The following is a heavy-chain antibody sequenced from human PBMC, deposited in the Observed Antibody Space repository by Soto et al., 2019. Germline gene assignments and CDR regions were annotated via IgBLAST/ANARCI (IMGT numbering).Heavy chain of an antibody. Sequence: ASVKVSCKASGYTFTSYDINWVRQATGQGLEWMGWMNPNSGNTGYAQKFQGRVTMTRNTSISTAYMELSSLRSEDTAVYYCARAIMITFGGVIVYYFDYWGQGTLVTVSS. CDR3: ARAIMITFGGVIVYYFDY. D-gene: IGHD3-16*02. CDR1: GYTFTSYD. V-gene: IGHV1-8*01. J-gene: IGHJ4*02. CDR2: MNPNSGNT.